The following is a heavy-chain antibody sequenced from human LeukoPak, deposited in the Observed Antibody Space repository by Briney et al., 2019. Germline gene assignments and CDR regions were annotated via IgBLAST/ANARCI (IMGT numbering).Heavy chain of an antibody. CDR1: GDSVSSTSVA. CDR2: TYYRSKWFN. J-gene: IGHJ4*02. V-gene: IGHV6-1*01. Sequence: SQTLSLTCAISGDSVSSTSVAWNWIRQSPSRGLEWLTRTYYRSKWFNHYALSMKSRVTINPDTSKNQFSLHLNSVTPEDSAVYYCARGGRSAFDYWGQGTLVTVSS. CDR3: ARGGRSAFDY. D-gene: IGHD1-26*01.